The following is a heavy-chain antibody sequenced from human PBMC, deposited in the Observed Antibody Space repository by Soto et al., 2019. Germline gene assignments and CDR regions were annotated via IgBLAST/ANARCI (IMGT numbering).Heavy chain of an antibody. CDR2: IIPIFGTA. D-gene: IGHD6-6*01. J-gene: IGHJ6*02. V-gene: IGHV1-69*13. Sequence: SVKVSCKASGGTFSSYAISWVRQAPGQGLEWMGGIIPIFGTANYAQKFQSRVTITADESTSTAYMELSSLRSEDTAVYYCARTSSSSGGYYYGMDVWGQGTTVTVSS. CDR1: GGTFSSYA. CDR3: ARTSSSSGGYYYGMDV.